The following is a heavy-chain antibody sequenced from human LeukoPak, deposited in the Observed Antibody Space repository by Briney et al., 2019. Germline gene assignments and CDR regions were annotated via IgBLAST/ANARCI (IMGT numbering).Heavy chain of an antibody. J-gene: IGHJ3*02. CDR1: GGSVNSDY. Sequence: PSETLSLTCTVSGGSVNSDYWNWLRQPPGKGLEWIGYTYYSGSTNYNPSLRGRVTISVDTSKNQFSLKLKSVTAVETAVYYCARYADAFDIRGQGTMVTVSS. V-gene: IGHV4-59*02. CDR3: ARYADAFDI. CDR2: TYYSGST. D-gene: IGHD2-2*01.